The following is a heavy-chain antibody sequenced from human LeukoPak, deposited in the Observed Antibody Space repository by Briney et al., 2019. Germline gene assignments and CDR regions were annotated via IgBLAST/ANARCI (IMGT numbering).Heavy chain of an antibody. J-gene: IGHJ6*03. V-gene: IGHV3-11*01. CDR1: GFTFSDYY. CDR2: VSSTGRTI. D-gene: IGHD4-17*01. Sequence: GGSLRLSSAASGFTFSDYYMSWIRQAPGKGLEWTSYVSSTGRTIYYADSVKGRFTISRDNAKNSLYLQLNSLRAEDTALYYCARVPTAVTTTFYMDVWGKGTTVTVSS. CDR3: ARVPTAVTTTFYMDV.